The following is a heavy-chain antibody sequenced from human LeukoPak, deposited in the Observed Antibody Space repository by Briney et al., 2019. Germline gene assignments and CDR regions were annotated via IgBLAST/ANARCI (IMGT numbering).Heavy chain of an antibody. J-gene: IGHJ6*03. Sequence: GASVKVSCKVSGYTLTELSMHWVRQAPGKGLEWMGGFDPEHGESIYAQKFQRRVTMTEDTTTDTAYMELGSLRSEDTAVYYCARDHQDTGYYYLDVWGKGTTVPVSS. D-gene: IGHD2-15*01. CDR3: ARDHQDTGYYYLDV. V-gene: IGHV1-24*01. CDR2: FDPEHGES. CDR1: GYTLTELS.